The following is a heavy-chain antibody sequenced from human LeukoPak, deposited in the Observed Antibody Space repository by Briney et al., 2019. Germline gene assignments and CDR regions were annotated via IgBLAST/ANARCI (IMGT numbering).Heavy chain of an antibody. V-gene: IGHV1-46*01. Sequence: ASVKVSCKASGYTFTSYGLHWVRQAPGQGLECMGVINPSGGSTSYAQKFQGRVTMTRDTSTSTVYMELSSLRSDDTAVYYCARDNGYDYVWGSYRYAVGIDYWGQGTLVTVSS. J-gene: IGHJ4*02. D-gene: IGHD3-16*02. CDR1: GYTFTSYG. CDR2: INPSGGST. CDR3: ARDNGYDYVWGSYRYAVGIDY.